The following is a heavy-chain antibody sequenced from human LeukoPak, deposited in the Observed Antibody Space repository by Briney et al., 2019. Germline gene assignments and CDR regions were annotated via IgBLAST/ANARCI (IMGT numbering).Heavy chain of an antibody. V-gene: IGHV1-69*05. J-gene: IGHJ6*03. Sequence: SVKVSCKASGGTFSSYAISWVRQAPGQGLEWMGGIIPIFGTANYAQKFQGRVTITTDEPTSTAYMELSSLRSEDTAVYYCARGRDYVWGSYRYMDVWGKGTTVTVSS. CDR2: IIPIFGTA. D-gene: IGHD3-16*02. CDR3: ARGRDYVWGSYRYMDV. CDR1: GGTFSSYA.